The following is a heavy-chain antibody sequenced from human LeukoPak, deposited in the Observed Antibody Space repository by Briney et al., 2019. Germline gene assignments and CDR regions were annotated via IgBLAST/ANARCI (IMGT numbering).Heavy chain of an antibody. J-gene: IGHJ4*02. V-gene: IGHV1-2*02. CDR3: VRDRNDFWSGFLY. D-gene: IGHD3-3*01. CDR1: GYTFTDYY. CDR2: INPDSGGT. Sequence: GASVNVSCKASGYTFTDYYFHWVRQAPGQGLEWMGWINPDSGGTGYADKFKGRVTLTRDRTISTAYMEMTSLRSDDTAIYYCVRDRNDFWSGFLYWGQGTLVTVSS.